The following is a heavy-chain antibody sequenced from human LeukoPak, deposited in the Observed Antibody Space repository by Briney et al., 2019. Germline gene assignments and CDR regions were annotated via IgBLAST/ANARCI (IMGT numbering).Heavy chain of an antibody. CDR1: GFTFSDYS. D-gene: IGHD4-17*01. Sequence: AGGSLRLSCAGSGFTFSDYSMNWVRQAPGKGLEWVSYISSGSSTIDNADSVKGRFTISRDNAKNSLYLQMNTLRPEDTAVYYCARGTTVTFHRVAPDFWGRGTLVTVSS. CDR3: ARGTTVTFHRVAPDF. CDR2: ISSGSSTI. V-gene: IGHV3-48*04. J-gene: IGHJ4*02.